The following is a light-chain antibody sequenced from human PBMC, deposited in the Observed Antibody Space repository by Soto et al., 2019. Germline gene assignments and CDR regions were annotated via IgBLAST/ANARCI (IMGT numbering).Light chain of an antibody. CDR1: QRISTY. Sequence: DIPMTQSPSTLSAGVGDRVTITCRASQRISTYLNWYQQKPGKAPTLLIYAASSLQSGVPSRFSGGGSGTDFTLTINTLQPEDFATYFCQQCYSSPRTFGQGTMVEIK. CDR2: AAS. CDR3: QQCYSSPRT. V-gene: IGKV1-39*01. J-gene: IGKJ1*01.